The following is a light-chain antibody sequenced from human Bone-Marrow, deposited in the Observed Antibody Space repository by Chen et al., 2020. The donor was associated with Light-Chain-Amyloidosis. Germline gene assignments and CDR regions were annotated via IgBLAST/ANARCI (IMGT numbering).Light chain of an antibody. CDR2: DAS. V-gene: IGKV3D-20*01. Sequence: EIVLTQSPATLSFSPGERAALSCGASQSVSSSYVAWYQQKPGLAPRLLIYDASNRATGTPDRFSGSGSGTHFTLTISRLEPEDFAVYYCQQYGTSPPITFGQGTRLEIK. J-gene: IGKJ5*01. CDR1: QSVSSSY. CDR3: QQYGTSPPIT.